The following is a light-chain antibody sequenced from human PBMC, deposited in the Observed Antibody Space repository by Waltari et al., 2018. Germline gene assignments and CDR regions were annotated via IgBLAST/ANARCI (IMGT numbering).Light chain of an antibody. CDR3: QQYGSSPKT. CDR1: QSISSSY. Sequence: EIVLTQSPGTLSLSPGERATLSCRASQSISSSYLAWYQQKPGQAPRPLTYGASSRAPGIPDRFSGSGSGTDFTLTISRLEPEDFAVYYFQQYGSSPKTFGQGTKVEIK. CDR2: GAS. J-gene: IGKJ1*01. V-gene: IGKV3-20*01.